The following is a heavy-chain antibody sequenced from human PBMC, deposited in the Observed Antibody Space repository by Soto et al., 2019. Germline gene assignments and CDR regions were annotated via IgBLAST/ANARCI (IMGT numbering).Heavy chain of an antibody. Sequence: EVQLVESGGGLVQPGGSLRLSCAASGFTFNNYWMHWVRQAPGKGLVWVSRISPDGRTTGYADSVKGRFTISRDNAKNTLSLQMNSLRAEDTAVYFCASIFRGRDFDYWGQGTLVTVSS. CDR1: GFTFNNYW. D-gene: IGHD3-16*01. CDR3: ASIFRGRDFDY. V-gene: IGHV3-74*01. J-gene: IGHJ4*02. CDR2: ISPDGRTT.